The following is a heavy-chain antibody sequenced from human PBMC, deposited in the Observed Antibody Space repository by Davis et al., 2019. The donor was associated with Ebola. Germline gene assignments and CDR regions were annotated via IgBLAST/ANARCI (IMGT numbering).Heavy chain of an antibody. D-gene: IGHD3-3*01. CDR2: INTNTGKP. Sequence: AASVKVSCKTSGYTFTNYAMNWVRQAPGQGLEWMGWINTNTGKPRYAQGFTGRFVFSLDTSVSTAYLQISSLKVEDTAVYYCVRGGEPSYDFWSPYYTNFYFDYWGQGTLVTVSS. CDR3: VRGGEPSYDFWSPYYTNFYFDY. J-gene: IGHJ4*02. CDR1: GYTFTNYA. V-gene: IGHV7-4-1*02.